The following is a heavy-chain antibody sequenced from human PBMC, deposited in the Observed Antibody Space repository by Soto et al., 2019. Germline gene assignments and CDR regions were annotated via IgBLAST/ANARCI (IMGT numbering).Heavy chain of an antibody. CDR3: TRGPRPISTGTGAY. CDR1: GFIFKMYW. D-gene: IGHD3-10*01. CDR2: IYNDGSYT. V-gene: IGHV3-74*01. J-gene: IGHJ4*02. Sequence: PGGSLSLSCEASGFIFKMYWMHWVRQTPGKGLVWISRIYNDGSYTDYADSVKGRFTISRDNVNDTLYLQMNNLRAEDSGLYYCTRGPRPISTGTGAYWGQGTQVTVSS.